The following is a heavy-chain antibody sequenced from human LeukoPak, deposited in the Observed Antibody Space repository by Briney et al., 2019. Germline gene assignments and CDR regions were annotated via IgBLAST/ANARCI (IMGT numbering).Heavy chain of an antibody. J-gene: IGHJ4*02. D-gene: IGHD3-22*01. CDR2: ISSNGGST. Sequence: GGSLRLSCAASGFTFSSFAMHWVRQAPGKGLEYVSAISSNGGSTYYAKSVKGRFTISRDNSKNTLYLQMGSLRAEDMAVYYCASGPTYYYDSSGYSVDYFDYWGQGTLVTVSS. CDR3: ASGPTYYYDSSGYSVDYFDY. CDR1: GFTFSSFA. V-gene: IGHV3-64*01.